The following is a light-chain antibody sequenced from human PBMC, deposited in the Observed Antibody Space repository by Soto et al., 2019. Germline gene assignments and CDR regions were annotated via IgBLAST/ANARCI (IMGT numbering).Light chain of an antibody. V-gene: IGKV2-28*01. CDR3: MQALESPPT. CDR1: QSLLNRNGQNC. Sequence: DIVMTQSPLSLPVTPGEPASISCRSSQSLLNRNGQNCLDWYLQKPVQSPQLLIHMGFIRASGVPDRFSGRGSGTYFTLTISRVEAEDVGVYYCMQALESPPTFGGGTKVEIK. J-gene: IGKJ4*01. CDR2: MGF.